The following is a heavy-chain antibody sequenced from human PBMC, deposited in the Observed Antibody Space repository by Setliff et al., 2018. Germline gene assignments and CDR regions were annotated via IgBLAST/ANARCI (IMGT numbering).Heavy chain of an antibody. D-gene: IGHD3-3*01. Sequence: GASVKVSCKVSGYTLTELSMHWVRQAPGKGLEWMGGFDPEDGETIYAQKFQGRVTMTRDTSISTAYMELSRLRSDDTDVYYCASPFPHGWSGYYGVGWFDPWGQGTLVTVSS. CDR2: FDPEDGET. CDR3: ASPFPHGWSGYYGVGWFDP. CDR1: GYTLTELS. V-gene: IGHV1-24*01. J-gene: IGHJ5*02.